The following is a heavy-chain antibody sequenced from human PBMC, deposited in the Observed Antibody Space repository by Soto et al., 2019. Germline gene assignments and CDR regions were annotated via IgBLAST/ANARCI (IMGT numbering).Heavy chain of an antibody. Sequence: ASVKVSCKASGYTFTSYGISWVRQAPGQGLEWMGWISAYNGNTNYAQKLQGRVTMTTDTSTSTAYMELRSLRSGDTAVYYCARDPPVLRYFDWLLDNWFDPWGQGTQVTVSS. J-gene: IGHJ5*02. D-gene: IGHD3-9*01. CDR3: ARDPPVLRYFDWLLDNWFDP. CDR1: GYTFTSYG. CDR2: ISAYNGNT. V-gene: IGHV1-18*01.